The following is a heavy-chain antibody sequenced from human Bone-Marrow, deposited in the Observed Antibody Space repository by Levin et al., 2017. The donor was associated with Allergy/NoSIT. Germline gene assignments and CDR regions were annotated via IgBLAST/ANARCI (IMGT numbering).Heavy chain of an antibody. CDR3: AKEEVAFDY. D-gene: IGHD2-15*01. V-gene: IGHV3-30*18. J-gene: IGHJ4*02. CDR2: IAYDGHYK. Sequence: GESLKISCVASGFSFSNYAIHWVRQAPGRGLEWVAVIAYDGHYKNYVDSVQGRFTISRDNSKNTVYLQMNSLRLDDTAVYFCAKEEVAFDYWGQGALVIVSS. CDR1: GFSFSNYA.